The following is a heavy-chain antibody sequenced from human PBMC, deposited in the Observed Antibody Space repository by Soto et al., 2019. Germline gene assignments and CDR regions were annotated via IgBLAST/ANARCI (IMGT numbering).Heavy chain of an antibody. CDR2: IIPIFGTA. Sequence: SVKVSCKASGGTFSSYAISWVRQAPGQGLEWMGGIIPIFGTANYAQKFQGRVTITADESTSTAYMELSSLRSEDTAVYYCARGREDWWIQLWLGYLDYWGQGTLVTVSS. J-gene: IGHJ4*02. D-gene: IGHD5-18*01. CDR1: GGTFSSYA. CDR3: ARGREDWWIQLWLGYLDY. V-gene: IGHV1-69*13.